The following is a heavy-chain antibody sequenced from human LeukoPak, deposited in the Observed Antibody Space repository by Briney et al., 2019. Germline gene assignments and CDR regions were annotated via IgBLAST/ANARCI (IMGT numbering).Heavy chain of an antibody. J-gene: IGHJ4*02. Sequence: GGSLRLSCAASGFTFSTYAMSWVRQAPGKGLEWVSDISGSGGTTYYADSVKGRFTISRDNSMNTVYLHMNSLRGEDTAVYYCAKNRAANGEDYWGQGTLVTVSS. V-gene: IGHV3-23*01. D-gene: IGHD3-10*01. CDR2: ISGSGGTT. CDR3: AKNRAANGEDY. CDR1: GFTFSTYA.